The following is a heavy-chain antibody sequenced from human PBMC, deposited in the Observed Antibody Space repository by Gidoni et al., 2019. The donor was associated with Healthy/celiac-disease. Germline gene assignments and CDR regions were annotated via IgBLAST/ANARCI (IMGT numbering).Heavy chain of an antibody. D-gene: IGHD2-2*02. Sequence: QVQLVRSGAKVKKPGASVKVSCTALVYPVTGAYMPLGRPAPGQGLEWMGWINPNSGGTNDAQKFQGWVTMTRDTSISTAYMELSRLRSDDTAVYYCARGGNSYCSSTSCYSWFDPWGQGTLVTVSS. V-gene: IGHV1-2*04. CDR1: VYPVTGAY. CDR2: INPNSGGT. J-gene: IGHJ5*02. CDR3: ARGGNSYCSSTSCYSWFDP.